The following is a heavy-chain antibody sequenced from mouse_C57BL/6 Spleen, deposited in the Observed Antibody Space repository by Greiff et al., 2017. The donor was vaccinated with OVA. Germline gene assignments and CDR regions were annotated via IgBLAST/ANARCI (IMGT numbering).Heavy chain of an antibody. CDR1: GYAFSSYW. D-gene: IGHD2-5*01. Sequence: VQLQQSGAELVKPGASVKISCKASGYAFSSYWMNWVKQRPGKGLEWIGQIYPGDGDTNYNGKFKGKATLTADKSSSTAYMQLSSLTSEDSAVYFCARKALYYSNYFDYWGQGTTRTVSS. J-gene: IGHJ2*01. V-gene: IGHV1-80*01. CDR2: IYPGDGDT. CDR3: ARKALYYSNYFDY.